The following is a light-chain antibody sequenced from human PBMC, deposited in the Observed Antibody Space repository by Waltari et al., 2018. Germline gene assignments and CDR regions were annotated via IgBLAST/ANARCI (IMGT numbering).Light chain of an antibody. V-gene: IGKV3-15*01. Sequence: EIVMTQSQATLSLSPVDRATLSCRASQYVSSNLAWYQQKPGQAPRLLIYGASTRATGIPGRFSGSGSGTEFTLSISGLQSEDFALYYCQQYNAWPRTFGQGTKVEIK. CDR2: GAS. CDR1: QYVSSN. J-gene: IGKJ1*01. CDR3: QQYNAWPRT.